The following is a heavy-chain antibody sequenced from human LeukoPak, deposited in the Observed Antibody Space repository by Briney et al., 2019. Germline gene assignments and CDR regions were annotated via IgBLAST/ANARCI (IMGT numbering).Heavy chain of an antibody. CDR1: GISFRSYG. D-gene: IGHD3-9*01. CDR3: ATDISTHYFGS. Sequence: GGSLRLSCAASGISFRSYGMHWVRQAPGKGLEWVTFIWYDASNKYYAESVKGRFTVSRDNSRNTVFLQMNSLRAEDTAIYYCATDISTHYFGSWGQGTLVTVSS. CDR2: IWYDASNK. J-gene: IGHJ4*02. V-gene: IGHV3-30*02.